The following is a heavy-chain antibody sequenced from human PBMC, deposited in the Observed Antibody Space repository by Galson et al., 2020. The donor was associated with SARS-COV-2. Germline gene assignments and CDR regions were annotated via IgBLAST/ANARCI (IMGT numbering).Heavy chain of an antibody. D-gene: IGHD1-1*01. Sequence: GESLKISCAASGFTFSSYFLHWVRQAPGKGLEWVAAISYDGSEKLYAGSVKGRITISRDNSRNTLYLQMDSLRPEDTAIYYCARDTPERELEYWGQGSLVTVSS. CDR2: ISYDGSEK. V-gene: IGHV3-30*04. CDR3: ARDTPERELEY. CDR1: GFTFSSYF. J-gene: IGHJ4*02.